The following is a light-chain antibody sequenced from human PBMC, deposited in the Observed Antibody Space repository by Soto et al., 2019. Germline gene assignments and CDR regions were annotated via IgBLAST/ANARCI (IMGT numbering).Light chain of an antibody. CDR1: SSNIGRNT. V-gene: IGLV1-44*01. CDR2: RNS. Sequence: QSGLTQPPSASGTPGQRIIISCSGSSSNIGRNTVNWYQHLPGRAPKVRIYRNSHRPSGVPDRFSGSQAGSSASLAISGLPSEDEADYYCAAWDDNLRGVVFGGGTKLTVL. J-gene: IGLJ3*02. CDR3: AAWDDNLRGVV.